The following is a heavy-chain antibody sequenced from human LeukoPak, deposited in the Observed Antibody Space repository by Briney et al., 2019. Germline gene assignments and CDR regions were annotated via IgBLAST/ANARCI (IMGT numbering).Heavy chain of an antibody. CDR1: GFTVSSNY. J-gene: IGHJ4*02. V-gene: IGHV3-53*01. D-gene: IGHD3-3*01. CDR3: ARGDSNYDFWSGLVY. Sequence: GGSLRLSCAASGFTVSSNYMSWVRQAPGKGLEWVSVIYSGGSTYYADSVKGRFTISRDNSKNTLYLQMNSLRAEDTAVYYCARGDSNYDFWSGLVYWGQGTLVTVSS. CDR2: IYSGGST.